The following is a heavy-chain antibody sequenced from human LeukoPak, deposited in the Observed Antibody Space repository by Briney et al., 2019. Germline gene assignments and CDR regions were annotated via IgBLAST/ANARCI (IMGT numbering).Heavy chain of an antibody. V-gene: IGHV3-30*02. CDR3: ARDRTDILTGYYYYYMDV. Sequence: GGSLRLSCAASGFTFSSYGMHWVRQAPGKGLEWVAFIRYDGSNKYYADSVKGRFTISRDNSKNTLYLQMNSLRAEDTAVYYCARDRTDILTGYYYYYMDVWGKGTTVTISS. CDR2: IRYDGSNK. CDR1: GFTFSSYG. D-gene: IGHD3-9*01. J-gene: IGHJ6*03.